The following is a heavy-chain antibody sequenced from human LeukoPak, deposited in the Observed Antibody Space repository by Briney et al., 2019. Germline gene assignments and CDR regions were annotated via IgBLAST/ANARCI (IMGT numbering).Heavy chain of an antibody. CDR3: AKDLAVDTAMVLFDY. V-gene: IGHV3-23*01. CDR1: GFTFSSYA. D-gene: IGHD5-18*01. Sequence: GGSLRLSCAASGFTFSSYAMSWVRQAPGKGLEWVSAISGSGGSTCYADSVKGRFTISRDNSKNTLYLQMNSLRAEDTAVYYCAKDLAVDTAMVLFDYWGQGTLVTVSS. J-gene: IGHJ4*02. CDR2: ISGSGGST.